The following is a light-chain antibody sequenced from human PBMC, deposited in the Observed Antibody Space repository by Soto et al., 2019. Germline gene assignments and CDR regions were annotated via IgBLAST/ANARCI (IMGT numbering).Light chain of an antibody. Sequence: EIVLTQSPGTLSLSPGERATLSCRASQSVSSTYLAWYQKKPGQAPRLLISGASNRATGIPDRFSGSGSGTDFTLTISRLEPEDFAVYYCQQYGHSPRTFGQGTTVEVK. J-gene: IGKJ1*01. CDR1: QSVSSTY. V-gene: IGKV3-20*01. CDR3: QQYGHSPRT. CDR2: GAS.